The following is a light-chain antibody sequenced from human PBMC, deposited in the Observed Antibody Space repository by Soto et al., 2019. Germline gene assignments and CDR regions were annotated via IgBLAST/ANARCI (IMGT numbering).Light chain of an antibody. CDR2: EAS. Sequence: DIQMTQSPSTLSASVGDRVTITCRASQSISDLLAWYQQKPGKAPKLLIYEASSLKSGVPSRFSGSGSGTEYTLTISSLLPDDFATYYCQQYNGYWTFGQGTKVEIK. CDR1: QSISDL. J-gene: IGKJ1*01. V-gene: IGKV1-5*03. CDR3: QQYNGYWT.